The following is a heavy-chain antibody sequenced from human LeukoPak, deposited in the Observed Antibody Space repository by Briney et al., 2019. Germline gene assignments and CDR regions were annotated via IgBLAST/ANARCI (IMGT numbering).Heavy chain of an antibody. J-gene: IGHJ4*02. CDR2: IIPIFGTA. D-gene: IGHD1-26*01. CDR1: GGTFSSYA. Sequence: ASVKVSCKASGGTFSSYAISWVRQAPGQGLEWMGGIIPIFGTANYAQKFQGRVTITADESTSTAYMELSSLRSEDTAVYYCARGVVGATYYFDYWGQGTLVTVSS. CDR3: ARGVVGATYYFDY. V-gene: IGHV1-69*01.